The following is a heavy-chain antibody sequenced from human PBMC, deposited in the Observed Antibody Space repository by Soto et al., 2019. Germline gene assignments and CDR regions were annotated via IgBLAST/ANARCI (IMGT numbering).Heavy chain of an antibody. V-gene: IGHV3-74*01. CDR3: ASDERRGLKY. J-gene: IGHJ4*02. CDR1: GINFNNYW. D-gene: IGHD1-1*01. CDR2: INNVASII. Sequence: EVQLVESGGGLIQPGGSLRLSCAVSGINFNNYWMHWIRQTPGKGMVWVSHINNVASIINYAHSVRGRFTISRDNAGNTLYLQMNSLGVEDTATYYCASDERRGLKYWGQGSSVTVSS.